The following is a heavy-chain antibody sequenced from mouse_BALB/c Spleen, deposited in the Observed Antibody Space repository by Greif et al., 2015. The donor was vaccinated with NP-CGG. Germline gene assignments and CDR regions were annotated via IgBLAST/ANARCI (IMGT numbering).Heavy chain of an antibody. J-gene: IGHJ1*01. D-gene: IGHD1-1*01. CDR2: SRNKANDYTT. CDR3: ARDYYGSSYWYFDV. CDR1: GFTFSDFY. Sequence: EVKLMESGGGLVQPGGSLRPSCATSGFTFSDFYMEWVRQPPGKRLEWIAASRNKANDYTTEYSASVKGRFIVSRDTSQSILYLQMNALRAEDTAIYYCARDYYGSSYWYFDVWGAGTTVTVSS. V-gene: IGHV7-1*02.